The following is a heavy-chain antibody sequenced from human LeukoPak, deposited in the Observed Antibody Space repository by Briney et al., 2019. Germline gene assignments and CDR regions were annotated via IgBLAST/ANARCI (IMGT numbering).Heavy chain of an antibody. CDR2: ICYRGRN. Sequence: SETLSLTCTVSGGSVSSGSYYWSWIRQPPGKGLEWIGYICYRGRNNYNPSLKSRVTISVDTSKKQFSLKLSSVPAADTAVYICATAGSGSIGYFDYWGQGTLVTVSP. CDR3: ATAGSGSIGYFDY. CDR1: GGSVSSGSYY. V-gene: IGHV4-61*01. J-gene: IGHJ4*02. D-gene: IGHD3-10*01.